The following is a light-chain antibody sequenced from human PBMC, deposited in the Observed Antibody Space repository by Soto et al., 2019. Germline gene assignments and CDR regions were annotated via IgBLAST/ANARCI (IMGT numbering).Light chain of an antibody. Sequence: DIQMTQSPSSLSASVGDRVTITCQASQDISNYLNWYQQKPGKAPKLLIYDASNLENGVSSRCSGSGSGTDFTFTISSLQPEDIATYYCQQYDNLPHTFGQGTKLELK. CDR1: QDISNY. V-gene: IGKV1-33*01. J-gene: IGKJ2*01. CDR3: QQYDNLPHT. CDR2: DAS.